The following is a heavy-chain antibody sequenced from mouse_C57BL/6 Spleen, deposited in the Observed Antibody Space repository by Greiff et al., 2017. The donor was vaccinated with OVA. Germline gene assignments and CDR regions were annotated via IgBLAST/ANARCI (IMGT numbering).Heavy chain of an antibody. V-gene: IGHV1-50*01. Sequence: QVQLQQPGAELVKPGASVKLSCKASGYTFTSYWMQWVKQRPGQGLEWIGEIDPSDSYTNYNQKFKGKATLTVDTYSSTAYMQLSSLTSEDSAVYYCARQGIYYYGSSPLDYWGQGTSVTVSS. CDR1: GYTFTSYW. J-gene: IGHJ4*01. D-gene: IGHD1-1*01. CDR3: ARQGIYYYGSSPLDY. CDR2: IDPSDSYT.